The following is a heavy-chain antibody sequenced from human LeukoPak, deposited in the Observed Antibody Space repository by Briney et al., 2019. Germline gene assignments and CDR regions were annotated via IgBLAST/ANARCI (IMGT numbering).Heavy chain of an antibody. D-gene: IGHD5-18*01. Sequence: GGSLRLSCAASGFTFSSYAMSWVRQAPGKGLEWVSGISGGGGTTFYADSVKGRFTTSRDNSKNTLYLQMNSLRVEDTAVYYRANANSEYITVDYWGQGTLVTVSS. CDR2: ISGGGGTT. V-gene: IGHV3-23*01. J-gene: IGHJ4*02. CDR1: GFTFSSYA. CDR3: ANANSEYITVDY.